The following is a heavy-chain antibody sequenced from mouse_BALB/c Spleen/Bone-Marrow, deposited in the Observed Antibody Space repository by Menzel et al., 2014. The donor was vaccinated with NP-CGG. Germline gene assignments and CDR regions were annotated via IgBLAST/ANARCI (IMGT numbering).Heavy chain of an antibody. CDR1: GVTFTDYY. D-gene: IGHD2-3*01. CDR2: IRNKANGHTT. V-gene: IGHV7-3*02. Sequence: DVHLVVSGGGLVQPGGSLRLSCATSGVTFTDYYMSWVRQPPGKALEWLGFIRNKANGHTTEYSASVKGRFTISRDNSQSILYLQMNTLRAEDSATYYCARDINDGYYWYFDVWGAGTTVTVSS. CDR3: ARDINDGYYWYFDV. J-gene: IGHJ1*01.